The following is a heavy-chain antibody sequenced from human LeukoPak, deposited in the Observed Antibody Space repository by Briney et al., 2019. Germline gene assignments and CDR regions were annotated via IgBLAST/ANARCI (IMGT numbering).Heavy chain of an antibody. V-gene: IGHV3-21*01. CDR2: ISSSSSYI. J-gene: IGHJ4*02. CDR1: GFTFSSYS. D-gene: IGHD6-13*01. CDR3: ARGPRTPRIAAAGTRDY. Sequence: GGSLRLSCAASGFTFSSYSMNWVRQAPGKGLEWVSSISSSSSYIYYADSVKGRFTISRDNAKNSLYLQMNSLRAEDTAVYYCARGPRTPRIAAAGTRDYWGQGTLVTVSS.